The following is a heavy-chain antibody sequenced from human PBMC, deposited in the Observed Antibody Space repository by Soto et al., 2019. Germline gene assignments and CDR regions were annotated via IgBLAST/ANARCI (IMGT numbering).Heavy chain of an antibody. CDR3: ARGRSTSGYPNFDP. D-gene: IGHD3-22*01. J-gene: IGHJ5*02. CDR1: GGSIITGDFS. CDR2: IYHEGST. Sequence: QLQLQESGSGQVKPSQTLSLTCAVSGGSIITGDFSWNWIRQPPGKGLEWVGYIYHEGSTYYNPSLKGRATISVDRSKTYFSLKLRSVTAADTGVYFCARGRSTSGYPNFDPWGQGTLVTVSS. V-gene: IGHV4-30-2*01.